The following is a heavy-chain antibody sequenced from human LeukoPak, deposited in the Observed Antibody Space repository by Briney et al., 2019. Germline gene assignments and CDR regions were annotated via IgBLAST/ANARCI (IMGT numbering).Heavy chain of an antibody. CDR3: ARANWGSDRLYWYFDL. CDR1: GFTVSDNY. CDR2: IYSGGST. V-gene: IGHV3-53*01. Sequence: PGGSLRLSCAASGFTVSDNYMSWVCQAPGKGLEWVSLIYSGGSTYYADSVKGRFTISRDNSKNTLYLQMNSLRAEDTAVYYCARANWGSDRLYWYFDLWGRGTLVTASS. J-gene: IGHJ2*01. D-gene: IGHD7-27*01.